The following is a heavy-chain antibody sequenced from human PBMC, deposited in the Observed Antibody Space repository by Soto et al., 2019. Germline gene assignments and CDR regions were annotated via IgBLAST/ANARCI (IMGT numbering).Heavy chain of an antibody. Sequence: QVQMVQSGAEVQKPGSSVKVSCKASGDTFRTYAINWVRQAPGQGLEWMGGIIPVFGTTDYAQKFKGRVTIVADESTTTAYMELRRLTSEDTAVYYCARGGMSVAGLIFWGQGTLVTVSS. CDR2: IIPVFGTT. CDR3: ARGGMSVAGLIF. J-gene: IGHJ4*02. CDR1: GDTFRTYA. D-gene: IGHD6-19*01. V-gene: IGHV1-69*01.